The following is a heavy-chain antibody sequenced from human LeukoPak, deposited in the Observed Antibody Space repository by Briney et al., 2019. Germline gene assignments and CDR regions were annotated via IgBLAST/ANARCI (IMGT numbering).Heavy chain of an antibody. Sequence: GGSLRLSCAASGFTFSDFYMSWVRRAPGKGLEWLSYISSSSSNANYADSVKGRFTISRDNAKNSLYLQLNSLRAEDTAVYYCARRSVAGTWDFDYWGQGTLVTVSS. CDR3: ARRSVAGTWDFDY. V-gene: IGHV3-11*03. CDR1: GFTFSDFY. D-gene: IGHD6-19*01. J-gene: IGHJ4*02. CDR2: ISSSSSNA.